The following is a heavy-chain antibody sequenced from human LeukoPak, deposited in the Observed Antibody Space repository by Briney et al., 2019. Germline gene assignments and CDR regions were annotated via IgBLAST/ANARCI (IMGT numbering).Heavy chain of an antibody. J-gene: IGHJ5*02. CDR3: ARSIALYNWFDP. D-gene: IGHD6-6*01. V-gene: IGHV1-69*05. CDR1: GGTFSSYG. CDR2: IIPIFGTA. Sequence: ASVKVSCKASGGTFSSYGISWVRQAPGQGLEWMGVIIPIFGTANYAQKFQGRVTITTDESTSTAYMELSSLRSEDTAVYYCARSIALYNWFDPWGQGTLVTVSS.